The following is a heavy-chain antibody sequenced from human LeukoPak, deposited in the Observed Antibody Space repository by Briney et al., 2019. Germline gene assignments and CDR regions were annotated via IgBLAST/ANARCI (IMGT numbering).Heavy chain of an antibody. CDR3: ASGDYYGSGSPFDY. J-gene: IGHJ4*02. V-gene: IGHV3-74*01. CDR1: GFTFSSYW. D-gene: IGHD3-10*01. Sequence: GGSLRLSCAASGFTFSSYWMHWVRQAPGKGLVWVSRINSDGSSTSYADSVKGRFTISRDNAKNTLYLQMNSLRAEDTAVYYRASGDYYGSGSPFDYWGQGTLVTVSS. CDR2: INSDGSST.